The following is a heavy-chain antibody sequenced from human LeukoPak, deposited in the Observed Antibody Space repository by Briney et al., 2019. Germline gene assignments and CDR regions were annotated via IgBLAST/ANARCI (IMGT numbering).Heavy chain of an antibody. J-gene: IGHJ4*02. CDR3: ARRWSGSFSYDY. CDR1: GFTFSTYA. D-gene: IGHD1-26*01. CDR2: ISGNGAGT. V-gene: IGHV3-64*02. Sequence: PGGSLRLSCAASGFTFSTYAMHWVRQSPGKGLEYVSAISGNGAGTYYADSVKGRFTISRDNSKNTLYLQMGSLRTEDMAAYYCARRWSGSFSYDYWGQGTLVTVSS.